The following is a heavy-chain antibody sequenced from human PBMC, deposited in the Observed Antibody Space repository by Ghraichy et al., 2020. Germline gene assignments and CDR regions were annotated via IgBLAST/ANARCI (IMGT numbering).Heavy chain of an antibody. CDR2: ISTSSTI. CDR1: GFTFSSYS. CDR3: ARDPTVLTRRSSYYYYGMDV. J-gene: IGHJ6*02. D-gene: IGHD4-23*01. V-gene: IGHV3-48*02. Sequence: GGSLRLSCAASGFTFSSYSMNWVRQAPGKGLEWVSYISTSSTIYYADSVKGRFTISRDSAKNSLYLQMNSLRDEDTAVYYCARDPTVLTRRSSYYYYGMDVWCQGSTVTVSS.